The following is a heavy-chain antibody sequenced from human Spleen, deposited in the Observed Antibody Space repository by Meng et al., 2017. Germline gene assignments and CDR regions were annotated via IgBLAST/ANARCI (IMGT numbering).Heavy chain of an antibody. D-gene: IGHD6-19*01. CDR1: GGSFSDYY. CDR2: INHSGST. CDR3: AVFSSGWGPFDC. Sequence: HVTLQTWGAGLLKLSDTLSLTCVVSGGSFSDYYWSWIRQPPGKGLEWIGEINHSGSTNYNPSLKSRVTISVDKSKTQFSLKVTSVTAADTAVYYCAVFSSGWGPFDCWGQGTLVTVSS. J-gene: IGHJ4*01. V-gene: IGHV4-34*01.